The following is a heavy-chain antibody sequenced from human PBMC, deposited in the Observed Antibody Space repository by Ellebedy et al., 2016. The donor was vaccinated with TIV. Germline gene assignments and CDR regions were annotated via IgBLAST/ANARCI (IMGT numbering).Heavy chain of an antibody. J-gene: IGHJ4*02. CDR1: GFAFTTCA. CDR2: IFRDGGTT. V-gene: IGHV3-23*01. CDR3: AKLAGIQPWYFDH. Sequence: GESLKISCAASGFAFTTCAMSWVRQAPGKGLEWVSTIFRDGGTTYYADSVKGRFTISRDNSKDTLSLQMNSLRAEDTAVYYCAKLAGIQPWYFDHWGQGTLVPVSS. D-gene: IGHD2-15*01.